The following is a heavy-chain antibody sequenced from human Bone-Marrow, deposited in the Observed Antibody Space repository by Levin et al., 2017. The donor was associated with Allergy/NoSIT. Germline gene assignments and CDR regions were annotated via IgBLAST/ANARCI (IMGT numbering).Heavy chain of an antibody. D-gene: IGHD6-6*01. Sequence: GESLKISCKGSGYSFSSYWIGWVRQMPGKGLEWMGVIYPDDSDARYNPSFRGQVTMSVDTSINTAYLHWNSLNSSDSALYYCAGGPGRSSFWDSYFDSWGPGTLVTVSS. CDR1: GYSFSSYW. CDR2: IYPDDSDA. V-gene: IGHV5-51*01. J-gene: IGHJ4*02. CDR3: AGGPGRSSFWDSYFDS.